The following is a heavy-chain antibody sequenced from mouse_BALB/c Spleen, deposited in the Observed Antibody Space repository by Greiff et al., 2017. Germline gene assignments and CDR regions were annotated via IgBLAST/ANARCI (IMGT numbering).Heavy chain of an antibody. Sequence: VQLQESGPGLVAPSQSLSITCTVSGFSLTSYGVHWVRQPPGKGLEWLGVIWAGGSTNYNSALMSRLSISKDNSKSQVFLKMNSLQTDDTAMYYCAREINWESYFDYWGQGTTLTVSS. CDR1: GFSLTSYG. V-gene: IGHV2-9*02. J-gene: IGHJ2*01. CDR2: IWAGGST. D-gene: IGHD4-1*01. CDR3: AREINWESYFDY.